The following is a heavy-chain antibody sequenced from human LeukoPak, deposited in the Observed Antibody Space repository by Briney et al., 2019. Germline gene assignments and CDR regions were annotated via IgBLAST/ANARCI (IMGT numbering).Heavy chain of an antibody. Sequence: PSGTLCLSCTVSGVSISSYYWSWIRQPPGKGLEWIGYIYYSGSTNYNPSLKSRVTISVDTSKNQFSLKLSSVTAADTAVYYCAREYGSGSSRIDYWGQGTLVTVSS. D-gene: IGHD3-10*01. CDR1: GVSISSYY. V-gene: IGHV4-59*01. CDR3: AREYGSGSSRIDY. J-gene: IGHJ4*02. CDR2: IYYSGST.